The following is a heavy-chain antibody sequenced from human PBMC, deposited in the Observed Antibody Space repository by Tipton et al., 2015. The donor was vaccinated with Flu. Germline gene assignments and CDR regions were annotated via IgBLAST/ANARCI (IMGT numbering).Heavy chain of an antibody. J-gene: IGHJ6*02. CDR3: ASSDTAMNVDV. CDR1: GDSMSGGRYY. Sequence: TLSLTCTVSGDSMSGGRYYWSWIRQPAGKGLEWIGRIFTSGSTNYSPSFKSRLTISRDTTKNQLSLRLNPVAAADTAVYYCASSDTAMNVDVWGQGTTVTVSS. V-gene: IGHV4-61*02. CDR2: IFTSGST. D-gene: IGHD5-18*01.